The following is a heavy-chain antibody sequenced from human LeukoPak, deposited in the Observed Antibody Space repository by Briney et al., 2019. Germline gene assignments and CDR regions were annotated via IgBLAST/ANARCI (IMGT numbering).Heavy chain of an antibody. CDR1: GFTFSSYG. V-gene: IGHV3-30*02. CDR2: IRYDGSNK. Sequence: GGSLRLSCAASGFTFSSYGMHWARRAPGKGLEWVAFIRYDGSNKYYADSVKGRFTISRDNSKNTLYLQMNSLRAEDTAVYYCAKTRYSYGYYFDYWGQGTLVTVSS. CDR3: AKTRYSYGYYFDY. D-gene: IGHD5-18*01. J-gene: IGHJ4*02.